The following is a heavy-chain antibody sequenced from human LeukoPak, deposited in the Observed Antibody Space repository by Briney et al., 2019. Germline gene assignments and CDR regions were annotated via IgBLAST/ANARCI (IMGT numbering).Heavy chain of an antibody. CDR1: GGSISSYY. Sequence: SETLSLTCTVSGGSISSYYWSWIRQPPGKGLEWIGYIYYSGSTNYNPSLKSRVTISVDTSKNQFSLKLSSVTAADTAVYYCASGTDWELPYYFDYWGQGTLVTASS. D-gene: IGHD1-26*01. CDR3: ASGTDWELPYYFDY. CDR2: IYYSGST. V-gene: IGHV4-59*01. J-gene: IGHJ4*02.